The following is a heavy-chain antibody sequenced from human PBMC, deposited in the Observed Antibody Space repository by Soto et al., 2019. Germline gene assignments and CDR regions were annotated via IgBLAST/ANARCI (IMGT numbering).Heavy chain of an antibody. CDR2: ISYDGSNK. CDR1: GFTFNSYA. V-gene: IGHV3-30-3*01. Sequence: SLRLSCAASGFTFNSYAMHWVRQAPGKGLEWVAVISYDGSNKYYADSVKGRFTISRDNSKNTLYLQMNSLRAEDTAVYYCAREIGDFYFDYWGQGTLVTVSS. CDR3: AREIGDFYFDY. J-gene: IGHJ4*02. D-gene: IGHD4-17*01.